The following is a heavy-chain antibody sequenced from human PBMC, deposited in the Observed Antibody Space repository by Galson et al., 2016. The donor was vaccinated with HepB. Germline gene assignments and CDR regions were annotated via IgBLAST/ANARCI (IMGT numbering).Heavy chain of an antibody. CDR3: ARGMNILDDAFDI. D-gene: IGHD1-1*01. CDR1: GASISSGDFY. J-gene: IGHJ3*02. Sequence: TLSLTCTVSGASISSGDFYWSWIRQSPGKGLEWIGYIYYSGDTYNNPSLKSRLSISVDTSKNQFSLRLSSVTAADTAVYSCARGMNILDDAFDIWGQGTMVSVSS. V-gene: IGHV4-30-4*08. CDR2: IYYSGDT.